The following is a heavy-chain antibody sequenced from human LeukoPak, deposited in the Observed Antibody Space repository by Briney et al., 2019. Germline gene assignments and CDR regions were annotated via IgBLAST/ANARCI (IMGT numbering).Heavy chain of an antibody. CDR3: AREWRDIVVVPAAMPPYFYGMDV. J-gene: IGHJ6*02. V-gene: IGHV1-69*01. Sequence: ASVKVSCKASGGTFSSYAISWVQQAPGQGLEWMGGIIPIFGTANYAQKFQGRVTITADESTSTAYMELSSLRSEDTAVYYCAREWRDIVVVPAAMPPYFYGMDVWGQGTTVTVSS. CDR1: GGTFSSYA. D-gene: IGHD2-2*01. CDR2: IIPIFGTA.